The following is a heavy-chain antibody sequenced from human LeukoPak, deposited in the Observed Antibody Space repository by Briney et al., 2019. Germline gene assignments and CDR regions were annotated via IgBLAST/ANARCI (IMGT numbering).Heavy chain of an antibody. CDR1: GGSFSGYY. CDR3: ARGKKYSSGWYGATLNAFDI. D-gene: IGHD6-19*01. V-gene: IGHV4-34*01. Sequence: SETLSLTCAVYGGSFSGYYWSWIRQPPGKGLEWIGEINHSGSTNYNPSLKSRVTISVDTSKNQFSLKLSSVTAADTAVYYCARGKKYSSGWYGATLNAFDIWGQGTMVTVSS. CDR2: INHSGST. J-gene: IGHJ3*02.